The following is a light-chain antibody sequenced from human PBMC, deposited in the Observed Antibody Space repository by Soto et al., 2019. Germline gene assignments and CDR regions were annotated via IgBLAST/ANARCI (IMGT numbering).Light chain of an antibody. Sequence: QSVLTQSPSASGTPGQRVTISWSGSRSNIGRNFAYWYQHVPGTAPRLLIQRNNERPSGVPDRFSGSKSGTSVSLAISGLRSDDEATYYCAACDDTLDAQVFGGVTKVTVL. V-gene: IGLV1-47*01. CDR2: RNN. CDR3: AACDDTLDAQV. J-gene: IGLJ3*02. CDR1: RSNIGRNF.